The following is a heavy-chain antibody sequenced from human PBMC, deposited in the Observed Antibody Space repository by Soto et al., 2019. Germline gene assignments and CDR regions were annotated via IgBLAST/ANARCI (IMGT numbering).Heavy chain of an antibody. CDR2: INHSGST. CDR1: GGSFSGYY. CDR3: ARGGSGIVVVPYHFDY. Sequence: PSETLSLTCAVYGGSFSGYYWSWIRQPPGKGLEWIGEINHSGSTNYNPSLKSRVTISVDTSKNQFSLKLSSVTAADTAVYYCARGGSGIVVVPYHFDYWGQGTLVTVSS. D-gene: IGHD2-2*01. V-gene: IGHV4-34*01. J-gene: IGHJ4*02.